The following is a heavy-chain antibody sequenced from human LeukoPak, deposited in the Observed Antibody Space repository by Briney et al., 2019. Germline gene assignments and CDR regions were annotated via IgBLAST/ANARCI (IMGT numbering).Heavy chain of an antibody. CDR1: GGSFSGYY. J-gene: IGHJ4*02. V-gene: IGHV4-34*01. CDR3: ARGPVKQWLVRSYFDY. D-gene: IGHD6-19*01. Sequence: SETLSLTCAVYGGSFSGYYWSWIRQPPGKGLEWIGEINHGGSTNYNPSLKSRVTISVDTSKNQFSLKLSSVTAADTAVYYCARGPVKQWLVRSYFDYWGQGTLVTVSS. CDR2: INHGGST.